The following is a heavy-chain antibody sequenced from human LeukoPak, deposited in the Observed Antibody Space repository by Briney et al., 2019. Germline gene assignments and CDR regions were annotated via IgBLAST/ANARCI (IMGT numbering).Heavy chain of an antibody. CDR1: GFTFSSYG. J-gene: IGHJ5*02. D-gene: IGHD3-16*01. CDR2: IHHDGSNK. V-gene: IGHV3-30*02. Sequence: GGSLRLSCAASGFTFSSYGMHWVRQAPGKGLDWVAFIHHDGSNKYCADSVRGRFTISRDNSKNTLYLQMNSLRAGDTAVYFCAKGDKMLTWRRTYNRFDPWGQGTLVTVSS. CDR3: AKGDKMLTWRRTYNRFDP.